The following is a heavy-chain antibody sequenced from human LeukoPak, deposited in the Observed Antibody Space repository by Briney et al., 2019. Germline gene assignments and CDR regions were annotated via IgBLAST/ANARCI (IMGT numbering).Heavy chain of an antibody. CDR1: GGSISSSSYY. CDR2: IYTSGST. Sequence: SGTLSLTCTVSGGSISSSSYYWSWIRQPAGKGLEWIGRIYTSGSTNYNPSLKSRVTISVDTSKNQFSLKLRSVTAADTAVYYCARVTGYMIEDYFDYWGQGTLVTVSS. CDR3: ARVTGYMIEDYFDY. J-gene: IGHJ4*02. D-gene: IGHD3-22*01. V-gene: IGHV4-61*02.